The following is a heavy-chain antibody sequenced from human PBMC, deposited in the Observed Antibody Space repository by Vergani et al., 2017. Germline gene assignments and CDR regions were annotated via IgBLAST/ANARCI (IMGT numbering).Heavy chain of an antibody. CDR3: AKSPSTTYYYDSSSQGDY. V-gene: IGHV3-30*18. J-gene: IGHJ4*02. D-gene: IGHD3-22*01. Sequence: VQLVESGGGLVQPGGSLRLSCAASGFTFSSYGMHWVRQAPGKGLEWVAVISYDGSNKYYADSVKGRFTISRDNSKNTLYLQMNSLRAEDTAVYYCAKSPSTTYYYDSSSQGDYWGQGTLVTVSS. CDR1: GFTFSSYG. CDR2: ISYDGSNK.